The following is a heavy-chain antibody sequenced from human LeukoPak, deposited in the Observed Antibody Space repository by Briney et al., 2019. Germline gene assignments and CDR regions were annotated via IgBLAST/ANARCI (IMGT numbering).Heavy chain of an antibody. Sequence: PGGSLRLSCAASGFSVSSNYMSWVRQAPGKGLEWVSIIYRSGGTDYTDSVRGRFSISRDNSKNTLYLQMNSVRAEDTAVYFCVMGYYDDSSGYSPFGYLQHWGQGTLVTVSS. CDR3: VMGYYDDSSGYSPFGYLQH. V-gene: IGHV3-66*01. J-gene: IGHJ1*01. CDR1: GFSVSSNY. D-gene: IGHD3-22*01. CDR2: IYRSGGT.